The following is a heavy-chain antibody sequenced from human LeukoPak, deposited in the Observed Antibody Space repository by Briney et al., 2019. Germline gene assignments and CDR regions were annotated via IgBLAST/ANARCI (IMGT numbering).Heavy chain of an antibody. V-gene: IGHV3-23*01. D-gene: IGHD6-13*01. CDR2: ISGSGGST. J-gene: IGHJ4*02. CDR3: AKGRSGIAAAGLNY. Sequence: GGSLRLSCAASGFTFSSYAMSWVRQAPGKGLEWVSGISGSGGSTYYADSVKGRFTISRDNSKNTLYLQMNSLRAEDTAVYYCAKGRSGIAAAGLNYWGQGTLVTVSS. CDR1: GFTFSSYA.